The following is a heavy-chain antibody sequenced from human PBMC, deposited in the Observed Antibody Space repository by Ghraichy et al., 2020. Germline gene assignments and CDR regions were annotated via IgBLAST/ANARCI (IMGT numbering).Heavy chain of an antibody. Sequence: GGSLRLSCAASGFTFSNAWMSWVRQAPGKGLEWVGRIKSKTDDGTTDYAAPVKGRFTISRDDSKNTLYLQMNSLKTEDAAVYYCATDQGYYYDYWGQGTLVTVSS. CDR3: ATDQGYYYDY. J-gene: IGHJ4*02. CDR1: GFTFSNAW. CDR2: IKSKTDDGTT. D-gene: IGHD2-2*01. V-gene: IGHV3-15*01.